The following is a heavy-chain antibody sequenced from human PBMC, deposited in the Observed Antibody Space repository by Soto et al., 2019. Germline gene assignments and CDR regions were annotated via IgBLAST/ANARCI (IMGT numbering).Heavy chain of an antibody. CDR1: GFTVSSNY. V-gene: IGHV3-66*01. D-gene: IGHD3-16*01. J-gene: IGHJ4*02. CDR2: IYSGGST. CDR3: AREAGGGAHFDY. Sequence: GGSLRLSCAASGFTVSSNYMSWVRQAPGKGLEWVSVIYSGGSTYYADSVKGRFTISRDNSKNTLYLQMNSLRAEGTAVYYCAREAGGGAHFDYWGQGTLVTVSS.